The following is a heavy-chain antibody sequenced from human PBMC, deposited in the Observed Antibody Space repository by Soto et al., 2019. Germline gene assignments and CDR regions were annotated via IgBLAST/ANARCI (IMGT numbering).Heavy chain of an antibody. V-gene: IGHV1-8*01. D-gene: IGHD2-8*01. Sequence: QVQLVQSGAEVKKPGASVKVSCKASGYTFNTFDINWVRQATGQGLAWMGRMNPNSGNTGYAQKFQGRVTMTRNTSISTVYMELSSLRSEDTAVYYCARATNSDAFDIWGRGTMVTVSS. CDR3: ARATNSDAFDI. CDR2: MNPNSGNT. J-gene: IGHJ3*02. CDR1: GYTFNTFD.